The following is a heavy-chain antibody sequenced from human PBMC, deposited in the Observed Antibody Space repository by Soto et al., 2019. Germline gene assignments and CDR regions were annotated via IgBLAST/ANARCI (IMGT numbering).Heavy chain of an antibody. CDR3: ARTYYQWEALHYFDF. J-gene: IGHJ4*02. CDR1: GGTFSRYG. Sequence: QVQLVQSGAEVKKPGSSVKVSCTASGGTFSRYGFTWVRQAPGQGFPWMGGIIPIFGTTHYEQNFQGRLSITADESTSTVYMELSSLRSDDTAIYFCARTYYQWEALHYFDFWGQGTLVTVSS. CDR2: IIPIFGTT. V-gene: IGHV1-69*01. D-gene: IGHD1-26*01.